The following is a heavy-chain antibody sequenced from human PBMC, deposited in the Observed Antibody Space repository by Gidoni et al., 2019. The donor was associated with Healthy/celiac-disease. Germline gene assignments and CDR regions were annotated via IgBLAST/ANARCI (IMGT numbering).Heavy chain of an antibody. Sequence: EVQLVESGGGLVQPGRSLRLSCTASGFTFGAYAMSWVRQAPGKGLEWVGFIRSKAYGGTTEYAASVKGRFTISRDDSKSIAYLQMNSLKTEDTAVYYCTRVSGDWVGQFDYWGQGTLVTVSS. CDR3: TRVSGDWVGQFDY. CDR2: IRSKAYGGTT. D-gene: IGHD2-21*02. CDR1: GFTFGAYA. J-gene: IGHJ4*02. V-gene: IGHV3-49*04.